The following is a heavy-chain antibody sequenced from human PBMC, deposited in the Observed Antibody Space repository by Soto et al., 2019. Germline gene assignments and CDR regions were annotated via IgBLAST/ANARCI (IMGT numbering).Heavy chain of an antibody. CDR3: ARRLAAAGTISYYYGMDV. CDR1: GGTFSSYS. V-gene: IGHV1-69*13. CDR2: IIPIFGTA. J-gene: IGHJ6*02. D-gene: IGHD6-13*01. Sequence: ASVNVSCKSSGGTFSSYSISWVRQAPGQGLEWMGGIIPIFGTANYAQKFQGRVTITADESTSTAYMELSSLRSEDTAVYYCARRLAAAGTISYYYGMDVWGQGTTVTVSS.